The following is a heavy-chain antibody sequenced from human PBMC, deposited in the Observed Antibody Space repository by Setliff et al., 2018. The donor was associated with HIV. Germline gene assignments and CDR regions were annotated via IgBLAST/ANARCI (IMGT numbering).Heavy chain of an antibody. CDR2: INTHSGYT. CDR1: VGTFSRYA. Sequence: ASEKVSCKASVGTFSRYAFNWVRQAPGQGLEWMGWINTHSGYTNYAQNVQGRVTVTMDTSTSTAYMELRSLRFEDTATYYCARDQATGYEKVWFSWIDPWGQGTLVTVSS. V-gene: IGHV1-18*01. D-gene: IGHD5-18*01. J-gene: IGHJ5*02. CDR3: ARDQATGYEKVWFSWIDP.